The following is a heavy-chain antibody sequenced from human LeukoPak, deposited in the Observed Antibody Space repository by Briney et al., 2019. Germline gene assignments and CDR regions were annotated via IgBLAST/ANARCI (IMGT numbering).Heavy chain of an antibody. Sequence: GGSLRLSCAASGFTFSNYAMNWVRQAPGKGLEWVSLISGSTGSTYYADSVKGRFSISRDNSKNTVYLQMNSLRVEDTAVYYCAKRLGGYFDYWGQGTLVTVS. J-gene: IGHJ4*02. D-gene: IGHD4-11*01. CDR2: ISGSTGST. V-gene: IGHV3-23*01. CDR1: GFTFSNYA. CDR3: AKRLGGYFDY.